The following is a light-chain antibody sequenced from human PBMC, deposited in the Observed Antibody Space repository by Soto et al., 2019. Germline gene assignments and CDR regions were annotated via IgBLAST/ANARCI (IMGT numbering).Light chain of an antibody. J-gene: IGLJ1*01. CDR1: SSDIGGFYY. CDR2: QVS. Sequence: QSVLTQPASVSGSPGQSITISCTGTSSDIGGFYYVSWYQHHPGKDPKLMIYQVSNRPSGVSNRFSGSKSGNTASLTISGLQAEDEADYFCSSYSSSSTFHVFGAGTKVTVL. V-gene: IGLV2-14*01. CDR3: SSYSSSSTFHV.